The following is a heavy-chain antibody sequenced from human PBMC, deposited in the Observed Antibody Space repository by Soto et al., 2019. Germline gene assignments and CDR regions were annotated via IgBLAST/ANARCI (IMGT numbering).Heavy chain of an antibody. V-gene: IGHV4-59*01. CDR1: GCSISSYY. CDR3: GRIDSSAAQTRAAAAGTFYYYGMDV. D-gene: IGHD6-13*01. CDR2: IYYSGST. Sequence: SETLSLTCTFSGCSISSYYWSLIRQPPGKGLEWIGYIYYSGSTNYNPSLKSRVTISVDTSKNQFSLKLSSVTAADTAVYYCGRIDSSAAQTRAAAAGTFYYYGMDVWGQGTTVTVS. J-gene: IGHJ6*02.